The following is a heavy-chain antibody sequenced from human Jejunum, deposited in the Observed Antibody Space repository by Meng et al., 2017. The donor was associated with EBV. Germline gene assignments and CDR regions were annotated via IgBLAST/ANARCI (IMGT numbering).Heavy chain of an antibody. CDR1: GVSMSNFY. CDR2: IYYSVST. J-gene: IGHJ4*02. CDR3: ARDRGVEDY. V-gene: IGHV4-59*12. Sequence: VHLSELGPGLVNPSVTLSLSCTVSGVSMSNFYWSWFRQPQGKGLEWIGYIYYSVSTNYNPSLKSRVTISVDTSKNQFSLKLSSVTAADTAVYYCARDRGVEDYWGQGTLVTVSS. D-gene: IGHD5-24*01.